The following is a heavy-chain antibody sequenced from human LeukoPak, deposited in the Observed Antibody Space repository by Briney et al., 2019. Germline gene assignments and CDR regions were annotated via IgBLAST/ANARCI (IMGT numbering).Heavy chain of an antibody. V-gene: IGHV3-7*03. CDR2: IAPGGSLK. D-gene: IGHD1-14*01. Sequence: GGSLRLSCAASGFTFGSSWMNWVRQAPGKGLGWVANIAPGGSLKYYVDSVEGRFTISRDNAKGSLYLQMSSLRAEDTGVYFCGKDGRNLCGWGQGVTVTVAS. CDR1: GFTFGSSW. CDR3: GKDGRNLCG. J-gene: IGHJ6*02.